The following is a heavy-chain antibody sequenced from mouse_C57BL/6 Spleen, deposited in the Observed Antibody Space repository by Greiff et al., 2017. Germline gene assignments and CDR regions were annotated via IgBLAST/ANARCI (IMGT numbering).Heavy chain of an antibody. V-gene: IGHV1-15*01. Sequence: QVQLQQSGAELVRPGASVTLSCKASGYTFTDYEMHWVKQTPVHGLEWIGAIDPETGGTDYNQKFKGKAILTADKSSSTAYMELRSLTSEDSAVYYCTRSGGNLWYFGVWGTGTTVTVSS. D-gene: IGHD2-1*01. CDR2: IDPETGGT. CDR3: TRSGGNLWYFGV. J-gene: IGHJ1*03. CDR1: GYTFTDYE.